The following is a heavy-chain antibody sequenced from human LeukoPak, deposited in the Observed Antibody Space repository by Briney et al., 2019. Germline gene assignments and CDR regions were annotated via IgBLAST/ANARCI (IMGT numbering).Heavy chain of an antibody. Sequence: GGSLRLSCAASGFTFSSYAMSWVRQAPGKGLEWVSAISGSGGSTYYADSVKGRFTISRDNSKNTLYLQMNSLRAEDTAVFYCAKDTTVTSGYFDYWGQGTLVTVSS. D-gene: IGHD4-17*01. CDR3: AKDTTVTSGYFDY. CDR1: GFTFSSYA. J-gene: IGHJ4*02. CDR2: ISGSGGST. V-gene: IGHV3-23*01.